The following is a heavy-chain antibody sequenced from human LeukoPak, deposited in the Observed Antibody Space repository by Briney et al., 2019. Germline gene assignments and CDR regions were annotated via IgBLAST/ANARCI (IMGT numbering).Heavy chain of an antibody. CDR1: GDSISSGDYY. CDR2: ISSSGST. V-gene: IGHV4-61*02. J-gene: IGHJ4*02. Sequence: SETLSLTCTVSGDSISSGDYYWSWIRQPAGKGLEWIGRISSSGSTNYNPSLKSRVTIPVDTSKNQFSLKLSSVTAADTAVYYCARGRGPYYYGPGSYYSGPCFDYWGQGTLVTVSS. CDR3: ARGRGPYYYGPGSYYSGPCFDY. D-gene: IGHD3-10*01.